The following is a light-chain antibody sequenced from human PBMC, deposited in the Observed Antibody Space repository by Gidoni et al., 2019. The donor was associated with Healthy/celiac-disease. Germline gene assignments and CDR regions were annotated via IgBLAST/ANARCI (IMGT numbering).Light chain of an antibody. J-gene: IGKJ5*01. CDR2: AAS. CDR1: QSISSY. CDR3: QQSYSTPPIT. Sequence: EIRRTQAPPSRSASVGDRVTITCRASQSISSYLNWYQQKPGKAPKLLIYAASSLQSWVPSRFSGSGSGTDFTLTISSLQPEDFATYYCQQSYSTPPITFGQGTRLEIK. V-gene: IGKV1-39*01.